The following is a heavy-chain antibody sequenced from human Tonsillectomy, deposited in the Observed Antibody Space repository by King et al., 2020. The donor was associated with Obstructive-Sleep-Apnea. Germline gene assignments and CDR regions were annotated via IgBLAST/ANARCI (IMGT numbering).Heavy chain of an antibody. V-gene: IGHV3-30*04. D-gene: IGHD3-22*01. CDR2: ISYDGSNK. CDR1: GFTFSSYA. CDR3: ARGGSGYYYFDY. Sequence: VQLVESGGGVVQPGRSLRLSCAASGFTFSSYAMHWVRQAPGKELEWVAVISYDGSNKYYADSVKGRFTISRDNSKNTLYLQMNSLRAEDTAVYYCARGGSGYYYFDYWGQGTLVTVSS. J-gene: IGHJ4*02.